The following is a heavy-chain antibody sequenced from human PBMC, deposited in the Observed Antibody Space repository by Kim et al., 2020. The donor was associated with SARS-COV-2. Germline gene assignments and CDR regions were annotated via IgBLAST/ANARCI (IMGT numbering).Heavy chain of an antibody. CDR1: GFTFSNAW. CDR2: IKSKTDGGTT. D-gene: IGHD2-15*01. V-gene: IGHV3-15*01. Sequence: GGSLRLSCAASGFTFSNAWMSWVRQAPGKGLEWVGRIKSKTDGGTTDYAAPVKGRFTISRDDSKNTLYLQMNSLKTEDTAVYYCTTDYCSGGSCYSYSVDYWGQGTLVTVSS. CDR3: TTDYCSGGSCYSYSVDY. J-gene: IGHJ4*02.